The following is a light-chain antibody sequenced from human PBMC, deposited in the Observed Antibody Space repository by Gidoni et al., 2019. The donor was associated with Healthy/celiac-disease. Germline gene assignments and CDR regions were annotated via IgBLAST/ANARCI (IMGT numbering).Light chain of an antibody. V-gene: IGKV3-20*01. CDR2: GAS. CDR1: QSVSSSY. J-gene: IGKJ2*01. Sequence: DIVLSPSPPTLSLSPGESATLACRASQSVSSSYLASYQQKPGQAPRPLIYGASSRATGSPDRFRGSGSGTDFTITISRLEHEDVAVYYCEQYGSSLLYTFGQGTKLEIK. CDR3: EQYGSSLLYT.